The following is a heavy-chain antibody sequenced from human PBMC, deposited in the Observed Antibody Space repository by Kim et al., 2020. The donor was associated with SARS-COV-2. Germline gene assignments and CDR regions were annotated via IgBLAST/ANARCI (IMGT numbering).Heavy chain of an antibody. J-gene: IGHJ6*02. CDR3: AKEVMIVGSYGMDV. Sequence: ADSVKGRFTISRDNSKNTLYLQMNSLRAEDTAVYYCAKEVMIVGSYGMDVWGQGTTVTVSS. D-gene: IGHD3-22*01. V-gene: IGHV3-23*01.